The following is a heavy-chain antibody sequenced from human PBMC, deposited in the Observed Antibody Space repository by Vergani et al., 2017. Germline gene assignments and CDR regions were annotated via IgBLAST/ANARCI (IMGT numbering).Heavy chain of an antibody. D-gene: IGHD6-13*01. CDR2: IDYSGST. CDR1: GGSFSSYY. CDR3: ARRSAGYSSSGYDY. J-gene: IGHJ4*02. V-gene: IGHV4-59*01. Sequence: QVQLQESGPGLVKPSETLSLTCTVSGGSFSSYYWSWIRQPPGKGLEWIGYIDYSGSTNYNPSHKSRVTISVDTSKNQFSLKLSSVTAADTAVYYCARRSAGYSSSGYDYWGQGTLVTVSS.